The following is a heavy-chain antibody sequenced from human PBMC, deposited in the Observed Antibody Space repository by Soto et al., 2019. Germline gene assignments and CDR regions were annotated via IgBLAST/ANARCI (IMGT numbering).Heavy chain of an antibody. Sequence: PGGSLRLSCAASGLTFRSYWMTWVRQAPGRGLEWVSTLGGSGITYYADSVRGRFTISRDTSENTLYLQMDSLRVEDTAIYYCAKRGSRMPDRPGNYFDSWGQGTLVTVSS. J-gene: IGHJ4*02. CDR2: LGGSGIT. D-gene: IGHD2-2*01. CDR1: GLTFRSYW. CDR3: AKRGSRMPDRPGNYFDS. V-gene: IGHV3-23*01.